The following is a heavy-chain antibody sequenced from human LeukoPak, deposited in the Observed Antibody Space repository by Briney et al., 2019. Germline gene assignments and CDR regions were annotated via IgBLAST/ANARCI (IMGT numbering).Heavy chain of an antibody. CDR2: IYHSGST. J-gene: IGHJ2*01. D-gene: IGHD6-19*01. Sequence: SGTLSLTCAVSGGSISSSNWWSWVRQPPGKGLEWIGEIYHSGSTNYNPSLKSRVTISVDKSKNQFSLKLSSVTAAGTAVYYCARVSIAVAGTCWYFDLWGRGTLVTVSS. CDR1: GGSISSSNW. CDR3: ARVSIAVAGTCWYFDL. V-gene: IGHV4-4*02.